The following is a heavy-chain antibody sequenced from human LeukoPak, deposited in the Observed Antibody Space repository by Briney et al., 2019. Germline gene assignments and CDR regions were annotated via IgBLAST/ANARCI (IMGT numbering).Heavy chain of an antibody. V-gene: IGHV3-13*01. D-gene: IGHD6-13*01. J-gene: IGHJ4*02. CDR1: GFTFSSYD. CDR2: IGTAGDT. CDR3: AKGGERSSSSMDY. Sequence: GGSLRLSCAASGFTFSSYDMHWVRQATGKGLEWVSAIGTAGDTYYPGSVKGRFTISRDNAKNSLYLQMQSLRAEDTAVYYCAKGGERSSSSMDYWGQGTLVTVSS.